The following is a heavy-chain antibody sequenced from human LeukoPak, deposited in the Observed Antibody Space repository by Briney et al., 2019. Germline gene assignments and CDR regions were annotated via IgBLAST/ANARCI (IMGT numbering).Heavy chain of an antibody. V-gene: IGHV3-30*02. CDR3: AKSVIPNSYQGTYYMDV. J-gene: IGHJ6*03. Sequence: GGSLRLSCAASGITFSSYGMHLVRQAPGEGLGWVAFIRYDESKTFYADSVKGRFTTSRDNSKNTLYLQMNSLRAEDTALYYCAKSVIPNSYQGTYYMDVWGKGTTVTVFS. CDR2: IRYDESKT. D-gene: IGHD3-16*02. CDR1: GITFSSYG.